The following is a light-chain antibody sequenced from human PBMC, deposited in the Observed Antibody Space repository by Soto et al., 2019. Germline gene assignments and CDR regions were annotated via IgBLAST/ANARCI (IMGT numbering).Light chain of an antibody. CDR2: GAS. CDR1: QSVSSN. J-gene: IGKJ2*01. Sequence: EIVMTQSPATLSVSPGERATLSCRASQSVSSNLAWYQQKPGQAPRLLIYGASTRATGIPARLGGSGSGTEFTLTISSLQSEDFAVYYCQQYNNWPPYTFGQGTKLEIK. CDR3: QQYNNWPPYT. V-gene: IGKV3-15*01.